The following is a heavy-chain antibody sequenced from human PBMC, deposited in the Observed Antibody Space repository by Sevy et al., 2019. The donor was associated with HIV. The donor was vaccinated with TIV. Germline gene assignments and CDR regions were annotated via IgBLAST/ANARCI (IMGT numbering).Heavy chain of an antibody. CDR3: AGENAWGRGYS. CDR2: IYYNSHI. J-gene: IGHJ4*02. D-gene: IGHD1-26*01. V-gene: IGHV4-59*08. CDR1: GGSVTRLY. Sequence: SETLSLTCTVSGGSVTRLYWNWIRQPPGKGLEWIANIYYNSHINYNPSLKSRVTLSLDTSKNQFSLRLSSVTAADTAMYYCAGENAWGRGYSWGQGTLVTVSS.